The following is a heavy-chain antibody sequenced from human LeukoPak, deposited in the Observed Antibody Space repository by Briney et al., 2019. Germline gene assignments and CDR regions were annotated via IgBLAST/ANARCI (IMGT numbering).Heavy chain of an antibody. Sequence: SETLCLTCTVSGGSIRSYYWSWIRQPPGKGLGGIGHIYYTGSTNYNPSLKSRVIMSVDTSNHRLSLKVSSVTAADTAVYYCARHTPMALAPSGYYFNMDAWGQGTAVTVSS. D-gene: IGHD5-24*01. V-gene: IGHV4-59*08. J-gene: IGHJ6*02. CDR2: IYYTGST. CDR3: ARHTPMALAPSGYYFNMDA. CDR1: GGSIRSYY.